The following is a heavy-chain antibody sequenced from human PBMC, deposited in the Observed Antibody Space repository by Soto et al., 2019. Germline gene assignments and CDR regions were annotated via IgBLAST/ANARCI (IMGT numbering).Heavy chain of an antibody. CDR3: VKDRFVVVPAALFDY. CDR1: GFTFSSYA. J-gene: IGHJ4*02. D-gene: IGHD2-2*01. Sequence: PGGSLRLSCSASGFTFSSYAMHWVRQAPGKGLEYVSAISSNGGSTYYADSVKGRFTISRDNSKNTLYLQMSSLRAEDTAVYYCVKDRFVVVPAALFDYWGQGTLVTVSS. CDR2: ISSNGGST. V-gene: IGHV3-64D*06.